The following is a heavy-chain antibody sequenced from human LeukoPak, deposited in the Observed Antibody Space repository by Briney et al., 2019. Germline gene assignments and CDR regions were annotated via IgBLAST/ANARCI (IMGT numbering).Heavy chain of an antibody. CDR1: GGSISSYY. V-gene: IGHV4-4*07. CDR2: IYTSGST. CDR3: AREGAGCSSTSCYKGYYYYYYMDV. Sequence: PSETLSLTCTVSGGSISSYYWSWIRQPAGKGLEWIGRIYTSGSTNYNPSLKGRVTMSVDTSKNQFSLKLSSVTAADTAVYYCAREGAGCSSTSCYKGYYYYYYMDVWGKGTTVTISS. J-gene: IGHJ6*03. D-gene: IGHD2-2*02.